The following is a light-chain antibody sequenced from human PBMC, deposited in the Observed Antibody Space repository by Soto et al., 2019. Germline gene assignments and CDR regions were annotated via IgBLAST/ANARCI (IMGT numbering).Light chain of an antibody. J-gene: IGKJ4*01. V-gene: IGKV3-11*01. CDR2: DAS. CDR3: QQRGNWPLT. Sequence: EIVLTQSPATLSLSPGERATLSCRASQSVSSYLAWYQQNPGQAPRLLIYDASNRATGIPARFSGSGSGTDFTLTISSLEPEDSAVYYCQQRGNWPLTFGGGTKVEIK. CDR1: QSVSSY.